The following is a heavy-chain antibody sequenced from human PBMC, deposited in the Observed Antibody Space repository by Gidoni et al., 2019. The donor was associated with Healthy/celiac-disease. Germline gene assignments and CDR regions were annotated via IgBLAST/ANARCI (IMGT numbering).Heavy chain of an antibody. CDR3: AKDMDSSGYNTFDY. CDR1: GFTFDDYT. D-gene: IGHD3-22*01. CDR2: ISWDGGST. V-gene: IGHV3-43*01. J-gene: IGHJ4*02. Sequence: EVQLVESGGVVVQPGGSLRLSCAASGFTFDDYTMHWVRPAPGKGLEWVSLISWDGGSTYYADSVKGRFTISRDNSKNSLYLQMNSLRTEDTALYYCAKDMDSSGYNTFDYWGQGTLVTVSS.